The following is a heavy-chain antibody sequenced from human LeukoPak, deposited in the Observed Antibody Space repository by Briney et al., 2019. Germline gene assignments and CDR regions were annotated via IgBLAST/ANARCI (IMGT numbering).Heavy chain of an antibody. D-gene: IGHD3-3*01. CDR1: GFTFDDNA. CDR3: AKGSIFGVVTRGYFDY. Sequence: GGSLRLSCAASGFTFDDNAMHWVRQAPGKGLEWVSLISWDGGSTYYADSVKGRFTISRDNSKNSLYLQMNSLRAEDTGLYYCAKGSIFGVVTRGYFDYWGQGTLVTVSS. V-gene: IGHV3-43D*03. J-gene: IGHJ4*02. CDR2: ISWDGGST.